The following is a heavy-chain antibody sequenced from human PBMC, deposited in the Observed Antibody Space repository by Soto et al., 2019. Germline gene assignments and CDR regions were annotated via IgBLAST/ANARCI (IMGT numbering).Heavy chain of an antibody. V-gene: IGHV4-4*02. CDR1: GASFSGAYW. Sequence: SETLSLTCAVYGASFSGAYWWSWVRQPPGKGLEWIGEIHHTGSTNYNPSLKSRVTISMDKSKNLFSLNVSSVTAADTAVYYCARGYRSSWADYWGQGTQVTVSS. CDR3: ARGYRSSWADY. J-gene: IGHJ4*02. CDR2: IHHTGST. D-gene: IGHD6-19*01.